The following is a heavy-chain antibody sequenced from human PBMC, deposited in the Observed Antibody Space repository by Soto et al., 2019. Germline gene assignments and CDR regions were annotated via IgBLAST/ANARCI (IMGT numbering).Heavy chain of an antibody. CDR3: AKEGDIVVVPAAFFDY. D-gene: IGHD2-2*01. J-gene: IGHJ4*02. V-gene: IGHV3-30*18. CDR1: GFTFSSYG. Sequence: GGSLRLSCAASGFTFSSYGMHWVRQAPGKGLEWVAVISHDGSNKYYADSVKGRFTISRDNSKNTLYLQMNSLRTEDTAVYYCAKEGDIVVVPAAFFDYWGQGTLVTVSS. CDR2: ISHDGSNK.